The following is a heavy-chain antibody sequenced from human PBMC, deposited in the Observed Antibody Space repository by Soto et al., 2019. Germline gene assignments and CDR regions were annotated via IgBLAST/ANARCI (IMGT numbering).Heavy chain of an antibody. CDR3: ARVIMDV. CDR2: INSDGSSA. CDR1: GFSFSSNW. Sequence: GGSLRLSCAASGFSFSSNWMHWVRQAPGKGLVWVSRINSDGSSAAYADSVKGRFTISRDNAKNTLFLQMNSLRAEDTAVYYCARVIMDVWGQGTTVTVSS. J-gene: IGHJ6*02. V-gene: IGHV3-74*01.